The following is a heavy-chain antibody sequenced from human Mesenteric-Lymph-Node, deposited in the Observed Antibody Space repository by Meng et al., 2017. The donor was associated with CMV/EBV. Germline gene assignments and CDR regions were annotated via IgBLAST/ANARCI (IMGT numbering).Heavy chain of an antibody. CDR1: GFTFSSYG. Sequence: GESLKISCAASGFTFSSYGMHWVRQAPGKGLEWVAVIWYDGSNKYYADSVKGRFTISRDNSKNTLYLQMNSLRAEDTAVYYCARGFGYSYGFVDLWGQGTLVTVSS. CDR3: ARGFGYSYGFVDL. V-gene: IGHV3-33*01. J-gene: IGHJ4*02. CDR2: IWYDGSNK. D-gene: IGHD5-18*01.